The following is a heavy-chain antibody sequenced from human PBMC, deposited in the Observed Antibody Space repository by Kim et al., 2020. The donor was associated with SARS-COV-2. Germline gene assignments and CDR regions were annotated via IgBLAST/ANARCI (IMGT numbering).Heavy chain of an antibody. CDR3: VKHLYSTSPGRFDS. CDR2: ITSNGGTT. D-gene: IGHD6-13*01. J-gene: IGHJ4*02. Sequence: GGSLRLSCSASGFTFSSSAMHWVRQAPGKGLXYVSAITSNGGTTYYSDSVKGRFTISRDNSQNTLYLQMTSLRAEDTAVYYCVKHLYSTSPGRFDSWGLG. V-gene: IGHV3-64D*06. CDR1: GFTFSSSA.